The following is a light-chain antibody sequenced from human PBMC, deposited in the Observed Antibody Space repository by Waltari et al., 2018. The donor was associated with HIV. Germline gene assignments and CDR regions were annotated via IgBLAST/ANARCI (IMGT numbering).Light chain of an antibody. CDR1: NIGSKS. CDR3: QVWDGSIHPV. V-gene: IGLV3-21*02. J-gene: IGLJ1*01. Sequence: SFVLTQPPAVSAAPGQTAAESCGGNNIGSKSVHWYQQNPGQPPVLFVHDVSDRPSGIPDRCFGTNSGNTATLTIRGVGVDDEADYYCQVWDGSIHPVFGSGTTVTVL. CDR2: DVS.